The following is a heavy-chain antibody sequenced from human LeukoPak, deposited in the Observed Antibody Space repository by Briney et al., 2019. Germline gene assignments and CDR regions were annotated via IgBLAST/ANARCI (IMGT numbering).Heavy chain of an antibody. CDR2: IYYSGST. Sequence: SETLSLTCTISGGSISSYYWSWIRQPPGKGLEWIGYIYYSGSTNYSPSLKSRVTISLDTSKNQFSLKLSSVTAADTAVYYCARGVNSGYFDYCGQGTLVTVSS. D-gene: IGHD1-26*01. CDR1: GGSISSYY. J-gene: IGHJ4*02. CDR3: ARGVNSGYFDY. V-gene: IGHV4-59*01.